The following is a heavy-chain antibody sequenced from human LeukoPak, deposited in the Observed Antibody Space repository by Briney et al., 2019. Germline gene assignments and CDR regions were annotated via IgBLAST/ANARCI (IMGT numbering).Heavy chain of an antibody. J-gene: IGHJ5*02. CDR3: ARDGRPLYSSSRHNWFDP. Sequence: PSETLSLTCTVSGGSISSGSYYWSWIRQPAGKGLEWIGRIYTSGSTNYNPSLKSRVTISVDTSKNQFSLKLSSVTAADTAVYYCARDGRPLYSSSRHNWFDPWGQGTLVTVSS. D-gene: IGHD6-13*01. V-gene: IGHV4-61*02. CDR1: GGSISSGSYY. CDR2: IYTSGST.